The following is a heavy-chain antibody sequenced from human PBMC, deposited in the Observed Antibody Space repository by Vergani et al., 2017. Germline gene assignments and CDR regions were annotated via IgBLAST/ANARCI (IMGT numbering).Heavy chain of an antibody. CDR3: AKHGSRFATVAPAYFDY. CDR2: ISGSGGST. J-gene: IGHJ4*02. Sequence: VRLVESGGGVVQPGRSLRLSCAASGFSFSSYAMSWVRQAPGKGLEWVSAISGSGGSTYYADSVKGRFTISRDNSKNTLYLQMNSLRAEDTAVYYCAKHGSRFATVAPAYFDYWGQGTLVTVSS. CDR1: GFSFSSYA. V-gene: IGHV3-23*04. D-gene: IGHD4-23*01.